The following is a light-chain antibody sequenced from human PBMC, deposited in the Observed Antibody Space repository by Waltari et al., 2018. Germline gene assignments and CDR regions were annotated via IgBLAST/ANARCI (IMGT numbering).Light chain of an antibody. CDR1: QSVNDNH. J-gene: IGKJ1*01. CDR3: EQYGTSSPT. CDR2: GAS. V-gene: IGKV3-20*01. Sequence: EIVLTQSPGTLSLSPGEGATLTCRASQSVNDNHLAWYRQRPGQAPRRLRYGASSRTSGTAVRFSGSGSGTDLTLTINRLEAEDFAVYYCEQYGTSSPTFGQGTKVEVK.